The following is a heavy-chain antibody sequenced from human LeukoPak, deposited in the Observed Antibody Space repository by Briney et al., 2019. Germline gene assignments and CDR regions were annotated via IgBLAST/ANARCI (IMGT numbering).Heavy chain of an antibody. J-gene: IGHJ4*02. CDR2: YSGST. CDR3: ARDRYFDN. Sequence: SETLSLTCTVSGGSISSSSYYWSWIRQPPGKGLEWIGYYSGSTNYNPSLKSRVTISADTSKNQFSLKLTSVTAADTAVYYCARDRYFDNWGQGTLVTVSS. CDR1: GGSISSSSYY. V-gene: IGHV4-61*01.